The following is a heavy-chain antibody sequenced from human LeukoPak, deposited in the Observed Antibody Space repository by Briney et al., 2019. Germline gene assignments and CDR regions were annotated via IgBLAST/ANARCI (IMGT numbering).Heavy chain of an antibody. CDR1: GFTFSSYA. V-gene: IGHV3-30-3*01. CDR2: ISYDGSNK. Sequence: PGRSLRLSCAASGFTFSSYAMHWVRQAPGKGLEWVAVISYDGSNKYYADSVKGRFTISRDNSKNTLCLQMNSLRAEDTAVYYCARDQDYDSSGYYYWGQGTLVTVSS. CDR3: ARDQDYDSSGYYY. J-gene: IGHJ4*02. D-gene: IGHD3-22*01.